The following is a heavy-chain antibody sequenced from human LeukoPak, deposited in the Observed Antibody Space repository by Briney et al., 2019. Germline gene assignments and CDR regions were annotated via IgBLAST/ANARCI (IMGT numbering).Heavy chain of an antibody. Sequence: SETLSLTCTVSGVSISSYYWSWIRQRPGKGLEWIGYIYYSGSTNYNPSLKSRVTISVDTSKNQFSLKLSSVTAADTAVYYCARVSGGTYPDYWGQGTLVTVSP. CDR1: GVSISSYY. CDR2: IYYSGST. J-gene: IGHJ4*02. V-gene: IGHV4-59*01. D-gene: IGHD1-26*01. CDR3: ARVSGGTYPDY.